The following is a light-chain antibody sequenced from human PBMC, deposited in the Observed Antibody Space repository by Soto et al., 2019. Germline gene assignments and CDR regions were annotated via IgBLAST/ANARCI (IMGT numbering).Light chain of an antibody. CDR2: GAS. CDR1: QSVSSN. J-gene: IGKJ1*01. Sequence: IVMTQAPASRSVCPGESATLSNRVSQSVSSNLAWYQQKPGQAPRLLIYGASTRATGISARLSGSGSGIEFTLTICSLQSEDFAVYYCQQYNNWPAWTFGQGTKVDIK. CDR3: QQYNNWPAWT. V-gene: IGKV3-15*01.